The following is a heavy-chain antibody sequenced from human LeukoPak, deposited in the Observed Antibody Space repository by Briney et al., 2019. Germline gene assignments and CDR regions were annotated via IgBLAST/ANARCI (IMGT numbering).Heavy chain of an antibody. Sequence: GGSLRLSCAASGFTFSSYSMTWVRQAPGKWLEWVSSISSSSSYIYYADSVKALFTISRNNAKTSLYRRMSSLRAEDTVVYYCARADYVWGGYRLFGYCGQGTLVTVSS. CDR3: ARADYVWGGYRLFGY. J-gene: IGHJ4*02. D-gene: IGHD3-16*01. CDR1: GFTFSSYS. V-gene: IGHV3-21*01. CDR2: ISSSSSYI.